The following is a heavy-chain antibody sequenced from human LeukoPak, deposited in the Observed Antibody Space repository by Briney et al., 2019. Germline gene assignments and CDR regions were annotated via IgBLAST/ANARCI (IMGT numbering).Heavy chain of an antibody. D-gene: IGHD6-13*01. CDR1: GGSISSYY. CDR3: ARGDFSSSWSPYYYYYMDA. Sequence: PSETLSLTCTVSGGSISSYYWSWIRQPPGKGLEWIGYIYTSGSTNYNPPLKSRVTISVDTSKNQFSLKLSSVTAADTAVYYCARGDFSSSWSPYYYYYMDAWGKGTTVTVSS. V-gene: IGHV4-4*09. J-gene: IGHJ6*03. CDR2: IYTSGST.